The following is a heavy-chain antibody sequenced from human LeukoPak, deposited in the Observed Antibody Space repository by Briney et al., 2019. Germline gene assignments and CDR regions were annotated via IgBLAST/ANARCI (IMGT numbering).Heavy chain of an antibody. V-gene: IGHV1-24*01. CDR1: GHTLTELS. Sequence: ASVKVSCKVSGHTLTELSLHWVRQTPGKGLEWMGGFDPEDGETIYAQKFQGRVTMTEDTYTDTAYMELSSLRSEDTAVHYCATWIQLTDAFHIWGQGTMVTVSS. CDR2: FDPEDGET. J-gene: IGHJ3*02. D-gene: IGHD5-18*01. CDR3: ATWIQLTDAFHI.